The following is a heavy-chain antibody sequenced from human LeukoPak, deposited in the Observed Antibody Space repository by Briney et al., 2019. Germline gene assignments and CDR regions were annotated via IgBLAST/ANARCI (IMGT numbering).Heavy chain of an antibody. CDR2: INQDGTKK. CDR1: GFTFSTYW. D-gene: IGHD1-26*01. V-gene: IGHV3-7*01. CDR3: ARDPDQIVGANFDY. J-gene: IGHJ4*02. Sequence: GGSLRLSCAPSGFTFSTYWMNWVRQAPGKGLEWVADINQDGTKKYYVDSVKGRFTISRDNAKNSLYLQMNSLTAEDTAIYYCARDPDQIVGANFDYWGQGTLVTVSS.